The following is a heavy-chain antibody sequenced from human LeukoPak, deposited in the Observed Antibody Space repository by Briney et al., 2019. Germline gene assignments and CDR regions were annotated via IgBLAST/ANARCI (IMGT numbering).Heavy chain of an antibody. V-gene: IGHV3-30*04. D-gene: IGHD6-6*01. CDR1: GFIFSNYA. J-gene: IGHJ5*02. CDR2: ISSDGSKI. CDR3: ARQRCTLLIAARLCGPFDP. Sequence: PGGSLRLSCAASGFIFSNYAMHWVRQAPGKGLEWVALISSDGSKIYYADSVKGRFTISRDNSRNTLYLQMNSLRAEDSAVYYCARQRCTLLIAARLCGPFDPWGQGTLVTVSS.